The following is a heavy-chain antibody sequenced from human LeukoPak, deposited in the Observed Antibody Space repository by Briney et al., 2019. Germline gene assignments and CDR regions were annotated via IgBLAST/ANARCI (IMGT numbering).Heavy chain of an antibody. Sequence: ASVTVSCKPSGYTFTKYAISWVRQPPGQGLEWMGWISTYNGDTKYAQKFQGRVTLTKDTPTSTAYMDLRSLRSDDTAVYYCVRDPSNTSGWYIYFDYWGQGTLVTVSS. V-gene: IGHV1-18*01. CDR3: VRDPSNTSGWYIYFDY. J-gene: IGHJ4*02. D-gene: IGHD6-19*01. CDR2: ISTYNGDT. CDR1: GYTFTKYA.